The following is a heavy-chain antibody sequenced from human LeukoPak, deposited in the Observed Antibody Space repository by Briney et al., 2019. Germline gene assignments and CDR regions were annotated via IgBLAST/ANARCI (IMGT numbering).Heavy chain of an antibody. CDR1: GGSFSGYY. V-gene: IGHV4-34*01. D-gene: IGHD3-10*01. CDR3: ARPGTYYYGSGSYHRGYNWFDP. J-gene: IGHJ5*02. Sequence: SETLSLTCAVYGGSFSGYYWSWIRQPPGKGLEWIGEINHSGSTNYSPSLKSRVTISVDTSKNQFSLKLSSVTAADTAVYYCARPGTYYYGSGSYHRGYNWFDPWGQGTLVTVSS. CDR2: INHSGST.